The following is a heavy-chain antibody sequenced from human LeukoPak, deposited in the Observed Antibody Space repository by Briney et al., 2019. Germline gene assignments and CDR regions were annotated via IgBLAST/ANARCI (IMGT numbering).Heavy chain of an antibody. Sequence: GGSLRLSCAASGFTFSSYWMHWVRQAPGKGLVWVSRIKTDGSSTSYADSVKGRFTISRDNAKNTLYLQMNSLRAEDTAVYYCAREGGYSSSLAYWGQGTLVTVSS. J-gene: IGHJ4*02. CDR2: IKTDGSST. CDR1: GFTFSSYW. CDR3: AREGGYSSSLAY. D-gene: IGHD6-13*01. V-gene: IGHV3-74*01.